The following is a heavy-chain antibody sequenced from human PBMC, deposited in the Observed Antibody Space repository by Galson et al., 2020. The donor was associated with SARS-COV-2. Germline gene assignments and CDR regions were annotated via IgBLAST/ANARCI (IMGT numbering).Heavy chain of an antibody. CDR2: IRSSSGTI. CDR3: ARERLEY. D-gene: IGHD1-1*01. Sequence: GGSLRLSCAASGFTSSSYTMNWVRQAPVKGLELVEYIRSSSGTIYYADSVKGRFTISRDNAKNSLYLQLNSLRVEDAAVYYCARERLEYWGQGTLVTVSS. J-gene: IGHJ4*02. CDR1: GFTSSSYT. V-gene: IGHV3-48*04.